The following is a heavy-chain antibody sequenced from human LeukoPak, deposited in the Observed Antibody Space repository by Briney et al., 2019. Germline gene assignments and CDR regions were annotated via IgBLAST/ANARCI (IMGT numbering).Heavy chain of an antibody. Sequence: GASVKVSCKVSGYTLTELSMHWVRQAPGKGLEWMGGFDPEDGETIYAQKFQGRVTMTEDTSTDTAYMELSSLRSEDTAVYYCARAVITMVRGVKDYYFDYWGQGTLVTVSS. CDR1: GYTLTELS. CDR2: FDPEDGET. CDR3: ARAVITMVRGVKDYYFDY. V-gene: IGHV1-24*01. D-gene: IGHD3-10*01. J-gene: IGHJ4*02.